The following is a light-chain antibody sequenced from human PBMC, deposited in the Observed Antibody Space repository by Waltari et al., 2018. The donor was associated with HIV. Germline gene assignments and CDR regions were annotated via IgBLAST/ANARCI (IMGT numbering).Light chain of an antibody. CDR1: SSDLGRYNV. CDR3: CSYTGSTTWV. CDR2: EDN. J-gene: IGLJ3*02. Sequence: QSALTQPASVSGSPGQSINISCPGTSSDLGRYNVVSWYQQHPVKAPKLMIYEDNKRPSGVSNRFSGSKSGNTASLTISGLQAEDEADYYCCSYTGSTTWVFGGGTKLTVL. V-gene: IGLV2-23*01.